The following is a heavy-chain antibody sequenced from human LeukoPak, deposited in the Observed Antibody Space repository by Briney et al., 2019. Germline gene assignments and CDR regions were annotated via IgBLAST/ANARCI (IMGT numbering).Heavy chain of an antibody. J-gene: IGHJ4*02. Sequence: YWGWIRQTPGKGLEWIGNIYSDGTTSYNPSVKSRVTMSVDTSKNQFSLELNSVTAADTAVYYCGRDSGFWLYWGQGTLVTVSS. V-gene: IGHV4-39*07. CDR3: GRDSGFWLY. D-gene: IGHD3-22*01. CDR2: IYSDGTT. CDR1: Y.